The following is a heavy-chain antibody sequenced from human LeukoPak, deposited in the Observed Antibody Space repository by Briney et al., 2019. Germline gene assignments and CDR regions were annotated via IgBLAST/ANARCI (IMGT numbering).Heavy chain of an antibody. D-gene: IGHD4-17*01. Sequence: PGGSLTLSCAASGFTFSNYAMSWVRQAPGKGLEWVAVISGSGGSTYYADSVKGRFTISRDNSNNTLYLQMNSLRGEDTAVYYCAKNEYGDYSLFDPWGQGTLVTVSS. CDR1: GFTFSNYA. CDR2: ISGSGGST. CDR3: AKNEYGDYSLFDP. J-gene: IGHJ5*02. V-gene: IGHV3-23*01.